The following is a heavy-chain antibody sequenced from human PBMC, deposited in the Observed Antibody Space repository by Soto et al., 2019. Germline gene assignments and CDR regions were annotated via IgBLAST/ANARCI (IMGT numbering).Heavy chain of an antibody. CDR2: IIPLYGTT. Sequence: QVQLVQSGAEVKKTGSSVKVSCKASGGTSSSNAISWVRQAPGQGLEWMGGIIPLYGTTNYALKFRGRVTISADESTSKVYMKLTSLRFEDKAVYFCARVTGSHYVGAFDIWGQGTMVIVSS. V-gene: IGHV1-69*01. CDR3: ARVTGSHYVGAFDI. J-gene: IGHJ3*02. D-gene: IGHD1-26*01. CDR1: GGTSSSNA.